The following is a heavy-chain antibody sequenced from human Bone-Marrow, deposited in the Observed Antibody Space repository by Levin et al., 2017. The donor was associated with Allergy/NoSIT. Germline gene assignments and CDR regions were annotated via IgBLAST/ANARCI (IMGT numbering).Heavy chain of an antibody. Sequence: GGSLRLSCAASGFTFSDYAMSWVRQAPGKGLEWVSAVSGGGDSTYYAESWKGRFTISRDNSRNTLYLQMNSLRAEDTAVYYCAKKTTPHDYDSSAYLSDWYFDLWGRGTLVTVSS. J-gene: IGHJ2*01. CDR1: GFTFSDYA. D-gene: IGHD3-22*01. CDR2: VSGGGDST. V-gene: IGHV3-23*01. CDR3: AKKTTPHDYDSSAYLSDWYFDL.